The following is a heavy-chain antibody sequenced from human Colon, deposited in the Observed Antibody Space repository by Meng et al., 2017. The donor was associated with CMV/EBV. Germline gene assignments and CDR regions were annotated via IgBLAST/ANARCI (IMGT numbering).Heavy chain of an antibody. Sequence: SCAASGFTFSDYYMSWIHQAPGKGLEWVSYISSSGSTIYYADSVKGRFTISRDNAKNSLYLQMNSLRAEDTAVYYCARAWSGFNWFDPWGQGTLVTVSS. D-gene: IGHD3-3*01. CDR1: GFTFSDYY. V-gene: IGHV3-11*04. J-gene: IGHJ5*02. CDR3: ARAWSGFNWFDP. CDR2: ISSSGSTI.